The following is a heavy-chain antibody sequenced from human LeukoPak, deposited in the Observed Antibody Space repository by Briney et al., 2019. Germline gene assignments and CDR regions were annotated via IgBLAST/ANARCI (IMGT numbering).Heavy chain of an antibody. CDR3: ASAKNYYYYMDV. V-gene: IGHV3-23*01. Sequence: GGSLRLSCAASGFTFRTYAMNWVRQAPGKGLEWVSGIGVSGTSTYYADSVKGRFTISRDNSKNTLYLQINSLRAEDTAVYYCASAKNYYYYMDVWGKGTTVTVSS. J-gene: IGHJ6*03. CDR1: GFTFRTYA. CDR2: IGVSGTST.